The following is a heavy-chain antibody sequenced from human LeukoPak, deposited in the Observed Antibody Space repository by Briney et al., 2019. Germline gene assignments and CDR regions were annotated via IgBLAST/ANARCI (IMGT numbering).Heavy chain of an antibody. D-gene: IGHD6-19*01. J-gene: IGHJ4*02. CDR3: ARVTTVAGTAGYFAH. CDR1: GGSISSYY. CDR2: IYTDGST. V-gene: IGHV4-4*07. Sequence: KTPETLSLTCTVSGGSISSYYWTWIRQPAGKGLEWIGRIYTDGSTNYNPSLKSRVTMSVDTSKNQFSLKLSSVTAADTAVYYCARVTTVAGTAGYFAHWGQGTLVTVSS.